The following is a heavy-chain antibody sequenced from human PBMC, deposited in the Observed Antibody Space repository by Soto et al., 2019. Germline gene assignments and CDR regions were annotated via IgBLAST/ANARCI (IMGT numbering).Heavy chain of an antibody. J-gene: IGHJ6*02. D-gene: IGHD2-2*01. CDR2: ISSSSSYI. CDR3: ARGFGVVVPAAPPSYYYYGMDV. CDR1: RFTFSSYS. Sequence: EVQLVESGGGLVKPGGSLRLSCAASRFTFSSYSMNWVRQAPGKGLEWVSSISSSSSYIYYADSVKGRFTISRDNAKNSLYLQMNSLRAEDTAVYYCARGFGVVVPAAPPSYYYYGMDVWGQGTTVTVSS. V-gene: IGHV3-21*01.